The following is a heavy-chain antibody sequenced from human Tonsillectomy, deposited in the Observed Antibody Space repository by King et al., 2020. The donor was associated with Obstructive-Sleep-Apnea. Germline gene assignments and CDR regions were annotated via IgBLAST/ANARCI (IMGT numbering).Heavy chain of an antibody. CDR1: GFTFSSYG. D-gene: IGHD6-25*01. CDR3: AKDRAQRGFIDY. CDR2: IWYDGSNK. V-gene: IGHV3-33*06. Sequence: VQLVESGGGVVQPGRSLRLSCAASGFTFSSYGMHWVRQAPGKGLEWVAVIWYDGSNKYYADSVKGRFPIPRYNSKNTLYLQMNSLRAEDTAVYYCAKDRAQRGFIDYWGQGTLVTVSS. J-gene: IGHJ4*02.